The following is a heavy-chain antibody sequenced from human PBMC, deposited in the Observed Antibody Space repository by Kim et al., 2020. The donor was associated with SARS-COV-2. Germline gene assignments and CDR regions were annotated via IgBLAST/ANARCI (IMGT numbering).Heavy chain of an antibody. D-gene: IGHD6-13*01. J-gene: IGHJ4*02. Sequence: SLKSRVTISLDTSPNQFSLTLGSVTAADTAVYFCARVVPSAGSDYFDYWGQGVQVTVSS. CDR3: ARVVPSAGSDYFDY. V-gene: IGHV4-59*01.